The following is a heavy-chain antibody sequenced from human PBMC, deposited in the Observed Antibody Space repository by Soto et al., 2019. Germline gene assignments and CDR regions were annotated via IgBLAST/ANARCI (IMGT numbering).Heavy chain of an antibody. CDR1: RGSMNSGHW. CDR2: IHRSGAT. V-gene: IGHV4-4*02. D-gene: IGHD2-15*01. CDR3: VSAALRWYFDF. Sequence: QVQLQESGPGLVKPSGTLSLTCDVSRGSMNSGHWWSWVRQPPGKGLEWVGHIHRSGATNYNPSLRSRVASSLDETKDQFSLILNSVTAADTAVYYWVSAALRWYFDFWGRGTLVTVSS. J-gene: IGHJ2*01.